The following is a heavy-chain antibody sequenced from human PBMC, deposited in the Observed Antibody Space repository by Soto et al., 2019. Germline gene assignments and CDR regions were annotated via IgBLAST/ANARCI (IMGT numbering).Heavy chain of an antibody. D-gene: IGHD2-2*01. J-gene: IGHJ4*02. CDR3: ARGVSPAVIDY. CDR1: GGSFSGYY. CDR2: INHSGST. Sequence: SETLSLTCAVYGGSFSGYYWSWIRQPPGKGLEWIGEINHSGSTNYNPSLKSRVTISVDTSKNQFSLKLSSVTAADTAVYYCARGVSPAVIDYWGQGTLVTVSS. V-gene: IGHV4-34*01.